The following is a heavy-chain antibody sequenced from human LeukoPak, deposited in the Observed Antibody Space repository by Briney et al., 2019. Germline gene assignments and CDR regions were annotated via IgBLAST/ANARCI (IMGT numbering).Heavy chain of an antibody. CDR1: GVSVSTYA. Sequence: PGGSLSLTCAASGVSVSTYAMSWVRQAPGKGLEWVSAITGSDDATYHADSVKGRFTIARDRSKNTLYLEMNGLRAEDTAVYHCAKSRSVADAFHIWGHGAMVTVSS. V-gene: IGHV3-23*01. CDR3: AKSRSVADAFHI. J-gene: IGHJ3*02. D-gene: IGHD6-19*01. CDR2: ITGSDDAT.